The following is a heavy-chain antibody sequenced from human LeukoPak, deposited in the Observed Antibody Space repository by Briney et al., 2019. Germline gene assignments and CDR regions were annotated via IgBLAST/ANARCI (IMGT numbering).Heavy chain of an antibody. D-gene: IGHD3-22*01. V-gene: IGHV3-15*01. CDR1: GFTFGNAW. CDR2: IKSKTDGGTT. Sequence: GGSLRLSCAASGFTFGNAWMSWVRQAPGKGLEWVGRIKSKTDGGTTDYAAPVKGRFTISRDDSKNTLYLQMNSLKTEDTAVYYCTANYYDSSGYYYKDYWGQGTLVTVFS. J-gene: IGHJ4*02. CDR3: TANYYDSSGYYYKDY.